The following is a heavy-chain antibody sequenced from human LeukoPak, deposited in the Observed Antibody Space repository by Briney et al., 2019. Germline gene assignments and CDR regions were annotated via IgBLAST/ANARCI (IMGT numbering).Heavy chain of an antibody. J-gene: IGHJ3*02. D-gene: IGHD6-6*01. CDR1: GYTFTGYY. CDR2: IYPYSGDT. CDR3: ARDRNSGSSLDI. V-gene: IGHV1-2*02. Sequence: ASVKVSCKASGYTFTGYYIHWVRQAPGQGLEWMGWIYPYSGDTNYAQNFQGRVTMTRDTSISTACMELSSLKSDDTAVYYCARDRNSGSSLDIWGQGTMLTVSS.